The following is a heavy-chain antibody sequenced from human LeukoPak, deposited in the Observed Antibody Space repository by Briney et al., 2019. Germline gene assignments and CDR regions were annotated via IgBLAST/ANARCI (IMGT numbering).Heavy chain of an antibody. CDR2: IYPGDSDT. CDR1: GYSFTSYW. Sequence: GESLKISCKGSGYSFTSYWIGWVRQMPGKGLEWMGIIYPGDSDTRYSPSFQGQVTISADKSISTAYLQWSSLKASDTAMYYCARADGVDYGSGSYYWGFDYWGQGTLVTVSS. CDR3: ARADGVDYGSGSYYWGFDY. J-gene: IGHJ4*02. D-gene: IGHD3-10*01. V-gene: IGHV5-51*01.